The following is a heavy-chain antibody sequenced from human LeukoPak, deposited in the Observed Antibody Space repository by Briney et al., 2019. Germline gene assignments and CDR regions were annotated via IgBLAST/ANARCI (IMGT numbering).Heavy chain of an antibody. CDR1: GFTFSSYA. V-gene: IGHV3-30-3*01. D-gene: IGHD3-22*01. J-gene: IGHJ5*02. CDR3: ARSTYYYDSWFDP. CDR2: ISYDGSNK. Sequence: PGGSLRLSCAASGFTFSSYAMHWVRQAPGKGLEWVAVISYDGSNKYYADSVKGRFTISRDNSKNTLYLQMNSLRAEDTAVYYCARSTYYYDSWFDPWGQGTLVTVSS.